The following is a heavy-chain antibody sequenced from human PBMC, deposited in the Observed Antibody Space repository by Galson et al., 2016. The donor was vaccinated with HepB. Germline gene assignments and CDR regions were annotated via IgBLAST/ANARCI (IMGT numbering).Heavy chain of an antibody. D-gene: IGHD4-17*01. V-gene: IGHV3-15*01. CDR2: IKRKSDGGTT. Sequence: PLRLSCAASGFPFSGAWMNWVRQAPGKGLEWVGRIKRKSDGGTTDYAAPVRGRFTIARDDSKNMVFLQMSSLKTEDTAVYYCTAPTVYYYFYGLDVWGQGTTVTVSS. CDR3: TAPTVYYYFYGLDV. CDR1: GFPFSGAW. J-gene: IGHJ6*02.